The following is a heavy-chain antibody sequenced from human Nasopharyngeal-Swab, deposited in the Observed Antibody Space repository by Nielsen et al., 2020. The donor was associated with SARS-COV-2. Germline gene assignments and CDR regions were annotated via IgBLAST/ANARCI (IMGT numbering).Heavy chain of an antibody. D-gene: IGHD3-16*01. CDR3: ARDRLEGGNYYYYYGMDV. J-gene: IGHJ6*02. V-gene: IGHV1-18*01. Sequence: WVRQAPGQGLEWMGWISAYNGNTNYVQKLQGRVTMTTDTSTSTAYIELRSLRSDDTAVYYCARDRLEGGNYYYYYGMDVWGQGTTVTVSS. CDR2: ISAYNGNT.